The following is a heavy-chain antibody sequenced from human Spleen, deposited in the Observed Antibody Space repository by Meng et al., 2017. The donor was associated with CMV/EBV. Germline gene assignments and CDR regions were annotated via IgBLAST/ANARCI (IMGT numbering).Heavy chain of an antibody. Sequence: GESLKISCAASEFSFSSYAMTWVRQAPGKGLEWVSAISGGGGNTYYAESVKGRFTISRDNAKNSLYLQMNSLRAEDTALYHCAREGCSSTSCQGAFDIWGQGTMVTVSS. D-gene: IGHD2-2*01. CDR1: EFSFSSYA. CDR3: AREGCSSTSCQGAFDI. J-gene: IGHJ3*02. V-gene: IGHV3-23*01. CDR2: ISGGGGNT.